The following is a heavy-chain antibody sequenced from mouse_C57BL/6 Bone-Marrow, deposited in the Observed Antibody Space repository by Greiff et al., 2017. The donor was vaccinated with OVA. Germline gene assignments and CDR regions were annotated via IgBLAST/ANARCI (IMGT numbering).Heavy chain of an antibody. CDR3: ARGCYSNSYAMDY. V-gene: IGHV1-59*01. Sequence: QVQLKQPGAELVRPGTSVKLSCKASGYTFTSYWMHWVKQRPGQGLEWIGVIDPSDSYTNYNQKFKGKATLTVDTSSSTAYMQLSSLTSEDSAVYYCARGCYSNSYAMDYWGQGTSVTVSS. D-gene: IGHD2-5*01. CDR2: IDPSDSYT. J-gene: IGHJ4*01. CDR1: GYTFTSYW.